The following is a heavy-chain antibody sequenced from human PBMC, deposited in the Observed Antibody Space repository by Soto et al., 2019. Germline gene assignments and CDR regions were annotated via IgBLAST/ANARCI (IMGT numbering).Heavy chain of an antibody. Sequence: PGGSLRLSCTASGFTFSTYWIHWVRQAPGKGLLWVSRVNGDGSSTNYADSVKGRFTIFRDNDRNTVHLQMNSLGAEDTAVYYCARAYSSGWPLDYWRQGT. CDR2: VNGDGSST. J-gene: IGHJ4*02. CDR3: ARAYSSGWPLDY. V-gene: IGHV3-74*01. D-gene: IGHD6-19*01. CDR1: GFTFSTYW.